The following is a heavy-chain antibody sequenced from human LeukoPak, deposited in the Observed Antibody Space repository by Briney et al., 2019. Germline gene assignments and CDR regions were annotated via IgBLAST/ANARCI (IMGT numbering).Heavy chain of an antibody. CDR2: ISSSSSYI. D-gene: IGHD1-26*01. CDR1: GFTFDDYA. J-gene: IGHJ4*02. CDR3: ARDEGDTTRDWEY. V-gene: IGHV3-21*01. Sequence: PGGSLRLSCAASGFTFDDYAMHWVRQAPGKGLEWVSSISSSSSYIYYADSVKGRFTISRDNAKNSLYLQMNSLRAEDTAVYYCARDEGDTTRDWEYWGQGTLVTVSS.